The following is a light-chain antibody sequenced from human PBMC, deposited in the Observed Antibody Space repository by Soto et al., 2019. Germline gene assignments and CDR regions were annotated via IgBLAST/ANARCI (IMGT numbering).Light chain of an antibody. Sequence: QSALTQPASVSGSPGQSITISCTGDSSDVGDYNYVSWYQQHPGKAPKLIIYGVSDRPSGISHRFSGSKSGNTASLTISGLQAEDEADYYCSSYTRTNTLIFGGGTKVTVL. CDR2: GVS. CDR1: SSDVGDYNY. J-gene: IGLJ2*01. V-gene: IGLV2-14*03. CDR3: SSYTRTNTLI.